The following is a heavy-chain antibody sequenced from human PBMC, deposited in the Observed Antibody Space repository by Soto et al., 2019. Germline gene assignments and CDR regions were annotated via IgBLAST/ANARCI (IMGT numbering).Heavy chain of an antibody. D-gene: IGHD2-21*02. CDR2: IKLDGSAT. CDR3: ARAGYCGPGCYYYFDY. CDR1: GFTCGSYW. Sequence: PXGALRLSCSVSGFTCGSYWMNWVRLIPGKGLDWVAYIKLDGSATYYVDSVKGRFTISRDNAKNSLYLQMNSLRVEDTSVYYCARAGYCGPGCYYYFDYWGQGTLVTVSS. J-gene: IGHJ4*02. V-gene: IGHV3-7*01.